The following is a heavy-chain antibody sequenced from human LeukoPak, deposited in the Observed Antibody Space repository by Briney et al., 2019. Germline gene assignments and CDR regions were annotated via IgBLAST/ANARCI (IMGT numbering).Heavy chain of an antibody. CDR3: ANVLVGAKAIDY. V-gene: IGHV3-23*01. CDR1: GFTFSSYA. Sequence: PGGSLRLSCAASGFTFSSYAMSWVPQAPGKGLEWVSAISGSGGSTYYADSVKGRFTISRDNSKATLDLQMNSLEAEATAVYYCANVLVGAKAIDYWGQGTLVTVSS. J-gene: IGHJ4*02. CDR2: ISGSGGST. D-gene: IGHD1-26*01.